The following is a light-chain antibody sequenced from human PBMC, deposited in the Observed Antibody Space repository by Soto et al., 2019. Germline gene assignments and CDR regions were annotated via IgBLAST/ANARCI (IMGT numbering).Light chain of an antibody. Sequence: QSVLTQPPSASGTPGQRVTISCSGSSSNIGSKTVSWYQQLPGTAPKLLIYSSDQRPSGVPDRFSGSKSGTSASLAISGLQSEDEADYYCAAWNDSLNGYVFGTGTKVTVL. J-gene: IGLJ1*01. V-gene: IGLV1-44*01. CDR1: SSNIGSKT. CDR2: SSD. CDR3: AAWNDSLNGYV.